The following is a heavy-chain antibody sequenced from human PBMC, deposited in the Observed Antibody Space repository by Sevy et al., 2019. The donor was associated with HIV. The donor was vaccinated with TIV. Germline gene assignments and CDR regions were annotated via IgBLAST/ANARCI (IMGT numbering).Heavy chain of an antibody. CDR2: IYPGDSDT. Sequence: GESLKISCKGSGYSFTSYWIGWVRQMPGKGLEWMGIIYPGDSDTRYSLSFQGQVTISADKSISTAYLQWSSLKASDTAMYYCAVSKGDCSGSSCYSGDAFDIWGQGTMVTVSS. V-gene: IGHV5-51*01. CDR1: GYSFTSYW. CDR3: AVSKGDCSGSSCYSGDAFDI. D-gene: IGHD2-15*01. J-gene: IGHJ3*02.